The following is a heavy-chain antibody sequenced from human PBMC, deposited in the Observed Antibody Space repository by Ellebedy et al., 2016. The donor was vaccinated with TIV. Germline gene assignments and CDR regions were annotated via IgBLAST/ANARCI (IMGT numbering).Heavy chain of an antibody. V-gene: IGHV4-59*01. Sequence: SETLSLTCTVSGGSISSYYWSWIRQPPGKGLEWIGYIYYSGSTNYNPSLKSRVTISVDTSKNQFSLKLSSVTAADTAVYYCARDFGRYGSGRHYGMDVWGQGTTVTVSS. CDR3: ARDFGRYGSGRHYGMDV. J-gene: IGHJ6*02. CDR2: IYYSGST. CDR1: GGSISSYY. D-gene: IGHD3-10*01.